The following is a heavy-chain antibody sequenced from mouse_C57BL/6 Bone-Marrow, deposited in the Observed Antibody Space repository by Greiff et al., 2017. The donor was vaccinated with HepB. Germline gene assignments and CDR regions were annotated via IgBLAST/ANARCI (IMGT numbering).Heavy chain of an antibody. CDR3: ARDQAVVAHWYFDV. Sequence: EVQLQQSEGGLVQPGSSMKLSCTASGFTFSDYYMAWVRQVPEKGLEWVANINYDGSSTYYLDSLKSRFIISRDNAKNILYLQMSSLKSEDTATYYCARDQAVVAHWYFDVWGTGTTVTVSS. D-gene: IGHD1-1*01. CDR1: GFTFSDYY. CDR2: INYDGSST. V-gene: IGHV5-16*01. J-gene: IGHJ1*03.